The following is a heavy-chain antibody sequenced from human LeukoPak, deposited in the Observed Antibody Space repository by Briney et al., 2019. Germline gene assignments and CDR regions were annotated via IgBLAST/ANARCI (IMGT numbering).Heavy chain of an antibody. Sequence: PSETLSLTCTVSGCSLSRGRFYWICLRQPAEKGLVWHGRTYTSERTNDNPALKSRVTISVHTSKNQFSLKRTSVTAADTAVYYCASQTLTDDAFDIWGQGTMVTVSS. V-gene: IGHV4-61*02. CDR2: TYTSERT. J-gene: IGHJ3*02. CDR1: GCSLSRGRFY. D-gene: IGHD1-20*01. CDR3: ASQTLTDDAFDI.